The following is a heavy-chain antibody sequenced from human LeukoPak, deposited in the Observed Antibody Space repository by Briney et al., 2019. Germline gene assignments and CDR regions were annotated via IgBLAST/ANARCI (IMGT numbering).Heavy chain of an antibody. J-gene: IGHJ4*02. Sequence: PGGSLRLSCAASGFTFSNFLMTWVRQAPGKGPEWVSAISGSGGDTYYADSVKGRFTISRDNSKNTLYLQMNSLRAEDTAVYYCAKHFCTGLDCSLFDSWGQGTLVTVSS. D-gene: IGHD3/OR15-3a*01. CDR2: ISGSGGDT. CDR3: AKHFCTGLDCSLFDS. CDR1: GFTFSNFL. V-gene: IGHV3-23*01.